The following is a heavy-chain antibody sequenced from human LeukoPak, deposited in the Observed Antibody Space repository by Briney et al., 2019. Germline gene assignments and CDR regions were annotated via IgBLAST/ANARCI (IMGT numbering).Heavy chain of an antibody. CDR3: GKDPNGNFIGAFDF. J-gene: IGHJ3*01. CDR1: AFTFSTYA. D-gene: IGHD4-23*01. V-gene: IGHV3-23*01. CDR2: ISGSGVST. Sequence: GGSLRLSCAASAFTFSTYAMSWVRQAPGKGLEWVSVISGSGVSTYYADSVKGRFTISRDNSKGTLYLQMDSLRVEDTAVYYCGKDPNGNFIGAFDFWGQGTMVTVSS.